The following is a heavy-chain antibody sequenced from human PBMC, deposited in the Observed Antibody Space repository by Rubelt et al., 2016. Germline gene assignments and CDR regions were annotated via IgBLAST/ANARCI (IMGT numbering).Heavy chain of an antibody. D-gene: IGHD3-22*01. CDR1: GGSISSYY. J-gene: IGHJ4*02. Sequence: QVQLQESGPGLVKPSETLSLTCTVSGGSISSYYWSWIRQPPGKGLEWIGYIYYSGGTNYNPSLKSRVTISVDTAKNQFSLKLSSVTAADTAVYYCARTDDSSGYYYFDYWGQGTLVTVSS. CDR3: ARTDDSSGYYYFDY. CDR2: IYYSGGT. V-gene: IGHV4-59*01.